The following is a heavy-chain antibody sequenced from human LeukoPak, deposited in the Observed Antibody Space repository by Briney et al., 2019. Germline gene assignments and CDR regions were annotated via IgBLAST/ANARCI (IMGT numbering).Heavy chain of an antibody. J-gene: IGHJ4*02. CDR1: GFTFSSYA. Sequence: GGSLRLSCAASGFTFSSYAMSWVRQAPGKGLEWVSAISGSGGSTYYADSVKGRFTISRDNSKNTLYLQMNSLRAEDTAVYCCATRGGQWFGELLQYYFDYWGQGTLVTVSS. CDR2: ISGSGGST. D-gene: IGHD3-10*01. CDR3: ATRGGQWFGELLQYYFDY. V-gene: IGHV3-23*01.